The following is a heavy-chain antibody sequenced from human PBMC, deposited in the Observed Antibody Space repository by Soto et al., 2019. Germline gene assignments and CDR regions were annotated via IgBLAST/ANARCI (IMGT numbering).Heavy chain of an antibody. D-gene: IGHD2-8*01. CDR2: ITNSGGIT. CDR1: GFTFSSYA. CDR3: ASSLDIVLMVYAAYGY. Sequence: EVQLLESGGGLVQPGGSLRLSCAASGFTFSSYAMTGARRAQGKGREGVSAITNSGGITYYADSVRGRFTISRDNSENTLYLQMNSLRAEDTAVYYCASSLDIVLMVYAAYGYWGQGTLVTVSS. J-gene: IGHJ4*02. V-gene: IGHV3-23*01.